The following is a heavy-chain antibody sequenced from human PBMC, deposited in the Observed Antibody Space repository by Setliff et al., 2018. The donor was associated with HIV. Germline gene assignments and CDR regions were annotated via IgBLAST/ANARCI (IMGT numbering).Heavy chain of an antibody. Sequence: KPSETLSLTCTVSGGSISTYYWSWIRQPPGKGLEWIGSIYFTGSSGNNPSLKSRVTLSVDTSKHQFSLKLSSVTAADTAVYYCARVQMAYAAFDVWGQGTMVTVSS. D-gene: IGHD4-17*01. J-gene: IGHJ3*01. CDR1: GGSISTYY. V-gene: IGHV4-59*01. CDR3: ARVQMAYAAFDV. CDR2: IYFTGSS.